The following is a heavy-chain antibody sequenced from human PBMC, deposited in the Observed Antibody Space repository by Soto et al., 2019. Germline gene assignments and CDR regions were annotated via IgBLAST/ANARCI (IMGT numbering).Heavy chain of an antibody. CDR2: IYHSGST. J-gene: IGHJ4*02. V-gene: IGHV4-30-2*01. Sequence: SETLSLTCAVSGGSISSGGYSCNWIRQPPGKGLEWIGYIYHSGSTYYNPSLKSRVTISVDTSKNQFSLKLSSVTAADTAVYYCARAWGGHVEAYWGQGTLVTVSS. D-gene: IGHD3-16*01. CDR3: ARAWGGHVEAY. CDR1: GGSISSGGYS.